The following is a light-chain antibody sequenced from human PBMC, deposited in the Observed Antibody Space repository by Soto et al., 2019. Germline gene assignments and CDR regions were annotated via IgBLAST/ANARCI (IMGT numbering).Light chain of an antibody. V-gene: IGKV3-20*01. J-gene: IGKJ3*01. Sequence: LTQSPDSLSLSPGQRATLSCRASQSVRSDYFAWYQQKPGQAPRVIIFGVSTWASGVPERFSGGGSGTDFTLTITSLEPEDFAVYYCQLYGSSLFPFGHVTKVAIK. CDR3: QLYGSSLFP. CDR1: QSVRSDY. CDR2: GVS.